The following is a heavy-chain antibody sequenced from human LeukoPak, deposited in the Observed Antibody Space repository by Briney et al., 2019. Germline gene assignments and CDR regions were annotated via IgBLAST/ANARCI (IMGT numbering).Heavy chain of an antibody. V-gene: IGHV4-59*01. CDR3: AREGNYYDSSGYSSVGAFDI. CDR2: IYYSGST. CDR1: GGSISSYY. J-gene: IGHJ3*02. D-gene: IGHD3-22*01. Sequence: SETLSLTCTVSGGSISSYYWSWIRQPPGKGLEWIGYIYYSGSTNYNPSLKSRVTISVDTSKNQFSLKLSSVTAADTAVYYCAREGNYYDSSGYSSVGAFDIWGQGTMVTVSS.